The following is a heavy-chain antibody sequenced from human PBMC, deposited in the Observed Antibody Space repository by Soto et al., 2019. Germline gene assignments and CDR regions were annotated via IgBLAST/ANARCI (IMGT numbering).Heavy chain of an antibody. D-gene: IGHD3-3*01. CDR3: ARARLRFLDYLPDYYYYYGMDV. J-gene: IGHJ6*02. CDR1: GGSISSGDYY. V-gene: IGHV4-30-4*01. Sequence: KPSEALSLTSTVSGGSISSGDYYWSWIRQPPGKGLEWIGYIYYSGSTYYNPSLKSRVTISVDTSKNQFSLKLSSVTAADTAVYYWARARLRFLDYLPDYYYYYGMDVWGQGTTVTVSS. CDR2: IYYSGST.